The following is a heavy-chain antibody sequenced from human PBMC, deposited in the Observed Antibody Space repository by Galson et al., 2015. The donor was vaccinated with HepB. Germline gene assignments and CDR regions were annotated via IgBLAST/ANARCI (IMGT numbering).Heavy chain of an antibody. V-gene: IGHV3-15*01. Sequence: SLRLSCAASGFTFSNAWTSWVRQAPGKGLEWVGRIKSKTGGGTTDYAAPVKGRFTISRDDSKNTLYLQMNSLKTEDTAAYYCTTDTPPSYGGKVLDYWGQGTLVTVSS. D-gene: IGHD4-23*01. J-gene: IGHJ4*02. CDR2: IKSKTGGGTT. CDR3: TTDTPPSYGGKVLDY. CDR1: GFTFSNAW.